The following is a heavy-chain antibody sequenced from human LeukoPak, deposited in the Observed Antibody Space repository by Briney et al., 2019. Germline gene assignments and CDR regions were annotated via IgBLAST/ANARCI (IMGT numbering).Heavy chain of an antibody. CDR2: ISTYNGNT. J-gene: IGHJ4*02. CDR3: ARGGMYRYSYGSPFDY. D-gene: IGHD5-18*01. V-gene: IGHV1-18*01. CDR1: GYTFISYG. Sequence: ASVKVSCKTSGYTFISYGISWVRQAPGQGLEWVGWISTYNGNTNHAQKLQGRVTMTTDTSTSTAYPELRSLRSDDTAVYYCARGGMYRYSYGSPFDYWGQGTLVTVSS.